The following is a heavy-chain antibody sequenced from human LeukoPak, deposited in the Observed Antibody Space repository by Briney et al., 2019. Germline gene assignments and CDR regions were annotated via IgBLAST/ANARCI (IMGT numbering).Heavy chain of an antibody. CDR2: INHSGST. CDR3: ARSWAGMYYPFYYFDY. V-gene: IGHV4-34*01. J-gene: IGHJ4*02. D-gene: IGHD2-8*01. CDR1: GGSFSGYY. Sequence: SETLSLTCAVYGGSFSGYYWSWIRQPPGKGLEWIGEINHSGSTNYNPSLKSRVNISADTSKSQFSLNLDSVTAADTAVYYCARSWAGMYYPFYYFDYWGQGTLVTVSS.